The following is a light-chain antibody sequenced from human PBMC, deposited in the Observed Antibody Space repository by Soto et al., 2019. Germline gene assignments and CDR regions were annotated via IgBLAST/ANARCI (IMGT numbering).Light chain of an antibody. CDR1: QSISSTY. CDR2: GAS. J-gene: IGKJ1*01. V-gene: IGKV3-20*01. CDR3: QQYGSSSWT. Sequence: EIVLTQSPGTLSLSPGERATLSCRASQSISSTYSAWYQQKPGQAPRLLIYGASNRATGIPDRFSGSGSGTDFTLTISRLEPEDFAVYYCQQYGSSSWTFGQGTKVDIK.